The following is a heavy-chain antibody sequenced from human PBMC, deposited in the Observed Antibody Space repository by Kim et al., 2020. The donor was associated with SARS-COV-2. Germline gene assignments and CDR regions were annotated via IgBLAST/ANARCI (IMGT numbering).Heavy chain of an antibody. CDR3: AKTLEYSGGASDY. V-gene: IGHV3-23*01. J-gene: IGHJ4*02. Sequence: GGSLRLSCAAAGLTFSNYAMRWVRQAPGKGLEWVSTISSSGANTYYTDSVKGRFTVSRDNSKNTLYLQMNSRSAEDSALYYCAKTLEYSGGASDYLGQGT. CDR2: ISSSGANT. D-gene: IGHD3-3*01. CDR1: GLTFSNYA.